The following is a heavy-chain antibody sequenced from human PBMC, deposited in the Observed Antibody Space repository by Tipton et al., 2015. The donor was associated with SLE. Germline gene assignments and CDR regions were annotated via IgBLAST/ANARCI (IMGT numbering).Heavy chain of an antibody. CDR1: GDSISSDFYY. CDR2: IYTSGTT. CDR3: ARRSVQEAFDI. D-gene: IGHD1-1*01. Sequence: TLSLTCTASGDSISSDFYYWSWIRQPAGKGLEWIGHIYTSGTTTYNPSLRSRISISVDTSKNQFSLSLTSVTAADTAVYFCARRSVQEAFDIWGQGTMVTVSS. J-gene: IGHJ3*02. V-gene: IGHV4-61*09.